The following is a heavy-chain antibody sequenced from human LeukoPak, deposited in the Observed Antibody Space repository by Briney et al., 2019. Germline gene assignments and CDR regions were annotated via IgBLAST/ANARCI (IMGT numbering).Heavy chain of an antibody. V-gene: IGHV3-33*06. J-gene: IGHJ3*02. Sequence: AGGSLRLSCAASGFTFSSYAMSWVRQAPGKGLEWVAVIWYDGSNKYYADSVKGRFTISRDNSKNTLYLQMNSLRAEDTAVYYCAKDPIAAANDAFDIWGQGTMVTVSS. D-gene: IGHD6-25*01. CDR3: AKDPIAAANDAFDI. CDR1: GFTFSSYA. CDR2: IWYDGSNK.